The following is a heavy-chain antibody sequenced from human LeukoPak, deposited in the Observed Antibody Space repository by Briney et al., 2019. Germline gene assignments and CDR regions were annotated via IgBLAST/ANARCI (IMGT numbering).Heavy chain of an antibody. CDR3: AKHRRVAAGSNSDC. Sequence: PGGSLRLSCVAPGFTFSHFAMSWVRHTPGKGLEWVSAISGSGSKTYYLESVKGRFTISRDNSNNTLYLLMDSLRAEDTALYYCAKHRRVAAGSNSDCWGQGSLVTVSS. V-gene: IGHV3-23*01. CDR2: ISGSGSKT. J-gene: IGHJ4*02. CDR1: GFTFSHFA. D-gene: IGHD6-13*01.